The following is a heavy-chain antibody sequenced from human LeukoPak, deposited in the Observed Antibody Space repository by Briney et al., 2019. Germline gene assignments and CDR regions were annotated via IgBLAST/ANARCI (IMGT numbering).Heavy chain of an antibody. Sequence: PGGSLRLSCAASGFTFSSYAMSWVRQAPGKGLEWVSAISGSGGSAYYADSVKGRFTISRDNSKNTLYLQMNSLRAEDTAVYYCAQMPSEDNWYSSGWYFCYWGQGTLVTVSS. J-gene: IGHJ4*02. V-gene: IGHV3-23*01. CDR3: AQMPSEDNWYSSGWYFCY. CDR2: ISGSGGSA. D-gene: IGHD6-19*01. CDR1: GFTFSSYA.